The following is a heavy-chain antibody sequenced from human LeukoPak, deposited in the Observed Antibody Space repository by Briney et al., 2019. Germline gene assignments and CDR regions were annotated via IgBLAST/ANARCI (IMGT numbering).Heavy chain of an antibody. J-gene: IGHJ5*02. CDR2: INHSGST. CDR3: ARVDYYGSGSYFAEGWFDP. D-gene: IGHD3-10*01. CDR1: GGSFSGYY. Sequence: SETLSLTCAVYGGSFSGYYWSWIRQPPGKGLEWIGEINHSGSTNYNPSLKSRVTISVDTSKNQFSLKLSSVTAADTAVYYCARVDYYGSGSYFAEGWFDPWGQGTLVTVSS. V-gene: IGHV4-34*01.